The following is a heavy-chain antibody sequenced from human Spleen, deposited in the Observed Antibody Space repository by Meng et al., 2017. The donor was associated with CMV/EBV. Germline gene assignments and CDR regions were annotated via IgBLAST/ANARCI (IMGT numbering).Heavy chain of an antibody. V-gene: IGHV3-7*01. J-gene: IGHJ4*02. Sequence: GESLKISCAASGFTFTNYWMTWVRQAPGKGLEWVANIKEDGSVKHYGDSMKGRFTMSRDNAKNSVYLQMNGLRAEDTAVYYCAREYWGPEYWGQGTLVTVSS. D-gene: IGHD7-27*01. CDR2: IKEDGSVK. CDR1: GFTFTNYW. CDR3: AREYWGPEY.